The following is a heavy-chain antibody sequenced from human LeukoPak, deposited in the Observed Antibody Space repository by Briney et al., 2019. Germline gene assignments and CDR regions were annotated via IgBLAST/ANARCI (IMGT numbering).Heavy chain of an antibody. CDR1: GYTFTGYY. D-gene: IGHD3-10*01. J-gene: IGHJ3*02. CDR3: AGNIWIGESADAFDI. Sequence: ASVKVSCKASGYTFTGYYMHWVRQAPGQGLEWMGWINPNSGGTNYAQKFQGRVTMTRDKSIRTAYMELSRLTSDGTAVYYCAGNIWIGESADAFDIWGQGTMVTVSS. V-gene: IGHV1-2*02. CDR2: INPNSGGT.